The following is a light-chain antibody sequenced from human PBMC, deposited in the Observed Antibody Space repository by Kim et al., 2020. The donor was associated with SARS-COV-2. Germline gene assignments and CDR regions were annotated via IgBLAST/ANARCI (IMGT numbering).Light chain of an antibody. CDR2: QNN. J-gene: IGLJ2*01. Sequence: VSPGQTASITCSGAKLQDKAVSWYQLKPGQSPLLVIYQNNRRPAGISERFSGSTSGNTATLTISGTPAMDEADYYCQTWDSSQIVFGGGTQLTVL. CDR1: KLQDKA. CDR3: QTWDSSQIV. V-gene: IGLV3-1*01.